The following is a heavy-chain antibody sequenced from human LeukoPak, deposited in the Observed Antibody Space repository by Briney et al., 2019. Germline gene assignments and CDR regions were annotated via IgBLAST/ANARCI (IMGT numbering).Heavy chain of an antibody. J-gene: IGHJ4*02. CDR2: ISIISSYT. V-gene: IGHV3-11*06. CDR3: ARDRPPGASGRFDY. D-gene: IGHD3-10*01. Sequence: GSVCLSCVASGFTFSDYYMRWIRQAPGKGLEWVSYISIISSYTNYADSVKARFTISRDNAKNSLYLEMNSLRAEDTAVYYCARDRPPGASGRFDYWGQGTLVTVSS. CDR1: GFTFSDYY.